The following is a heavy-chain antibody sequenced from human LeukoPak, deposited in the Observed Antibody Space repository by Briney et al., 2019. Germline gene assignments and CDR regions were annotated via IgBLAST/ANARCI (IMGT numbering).Heavy chain of an antibody. CDR2: INPSGGST. CDR3: ARVGSGYYSPFGRFDY. V-gene: IGHV1-46*01. Sequence: ASVKVSCKASGYTFTSYYMHWVRQAPGQGLEWMGIINPSGGSTSYAQKFQGRVTMTRDMSTSTVYMELSSLRSEDTAVYYCARVGSGYYSPFGRFDYWGQGTLVTVSS. J-gene: IGHJ4*02. CDR1: GYTFTSYY. D-gene: IGHD3-22*01.